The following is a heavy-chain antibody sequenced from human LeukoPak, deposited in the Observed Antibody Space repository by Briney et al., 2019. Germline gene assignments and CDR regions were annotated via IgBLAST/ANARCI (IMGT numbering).Heavy chain of an antibody. CDR1: GFTLSSYG. V-gene: IGHV3-33*01. CDR3: ARGGHDYYDRSGYYYMSAFDI. Sequence: GRSLRLSCAASGFTLSSYGIHWVRQAPGKGLEWVAVIWYDGTNRYYVDSVRGRFTISRDNSKNTLYLQMNSLRAEDTAVYYCARGGHDYYDRSGYYYMSAFDIWGQGTMVTVSS. D-gene: IGHD3-22*01. J-gene: IGHJ3*02. CDR2: IWYDGTNR.